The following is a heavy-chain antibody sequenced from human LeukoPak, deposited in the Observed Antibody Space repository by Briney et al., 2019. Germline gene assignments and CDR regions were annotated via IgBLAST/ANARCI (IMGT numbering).Heavy chain of an antibody. CDR1: GGSISSYY. J-gene: IGHJ4*02. V-gene: IGHV4-59*08. Sequence: SETLSLTCTVSGGSISSYYWSWIRQPPGKGLEWIGYIYYSGSTNYNPSLKSRVTISVDTSKNQFSLKLSSVTAADTAVYYCARQLYSSGWSPLYYFDYWGQGTLVTVSS. CDR3: ARQLYSSGWSPLYYFDY. CDR2: IYYSGST. D-gene: IGHD6-19*01.